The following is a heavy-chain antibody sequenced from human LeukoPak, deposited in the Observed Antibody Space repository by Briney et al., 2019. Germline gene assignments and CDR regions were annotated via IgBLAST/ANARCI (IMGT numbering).Heavy chain of an antibody. CDR1: GGSIMTTNW. J-gene: IGHJ4*02. D-gene: IGHD1-26*01. Sequence: SGIRSLTCDVSGGSIMTTNWWSWVRQPPNKGLEWIGEVHLSGATNYNPSLESRVTMSIDTSKNHLSLELTSVTAADTAMYYCTRESGAFSPFGFWGQGTLVTVSS. CDR3: TRESGAFSPFGF. V-gene: IGHV4-4*02. CDR2: VHLSGAT.